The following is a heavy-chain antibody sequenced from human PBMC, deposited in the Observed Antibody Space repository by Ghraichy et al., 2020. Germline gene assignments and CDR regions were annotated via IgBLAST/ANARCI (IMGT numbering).Heavy chain of an antibody. J-gene: IGHJ4*02. CDR2: INHSGST. CDR3: ARASSSAEDY. CDR1: GGSFSGYY. Sequence: SETLSLTCAVYGGSFSGYYWSWIRQPPGKGLEWIGEINHSGSTNYNPSLKSRVTISVDTSKNQFSLKLSSVTAADTAVYYCARASSSAEDYWGQGTLVTVSS. V-gene: IGHV4-34*01. D-gene: IGHD6-6*01.